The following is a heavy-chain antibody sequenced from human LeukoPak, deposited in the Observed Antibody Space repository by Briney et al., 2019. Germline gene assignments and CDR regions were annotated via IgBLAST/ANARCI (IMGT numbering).Heavy chain of an antibody. CDR1: GFTFSSYS. J-gene: IGHJ4*02. CDR2: ISSSSSYI. V-gene: IGHV3-21*01. Sequence: GGSLRLSCAASGFTFSSYSMNWVRQAPGKGLEWVSSISSSSSYIYYADSVKGRFTISRDNAKNSLYLQMDSLRAEDTAVYYCARSPYYDRDFDYWGQGTLVTVSS. CDR3: ARSPYYDRDFDY. D-gene: IGHD3-22*01.